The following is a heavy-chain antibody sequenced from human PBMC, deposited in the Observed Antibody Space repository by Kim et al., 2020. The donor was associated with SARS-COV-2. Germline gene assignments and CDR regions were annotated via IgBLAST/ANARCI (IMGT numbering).Heavy chain of an antibody. D-gene: IGHD4-17*01. V-gene: IGHV3-15*01. CDR2: KT. J-gene: IGHJ4*02. CDR3: TTDPIFFYGL. Sequence: KTDYAAPVKGRFTISRDDSKNTLYLQMNSLKTEDTAVYYCTTDPIFFYGLRGQGTLVTVSS.